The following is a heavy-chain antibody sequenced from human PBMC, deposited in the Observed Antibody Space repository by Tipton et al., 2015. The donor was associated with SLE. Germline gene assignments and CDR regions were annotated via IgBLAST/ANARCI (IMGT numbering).Heavy chain of an antibody. CDR2: MNPNSGNT. Sequence: QLVQSGPEVKKPGASVKVSCKASGYTFTSYDINWVRQATGQGLEWMGWMNPNSGNTGYAQKFQGRVTISRNTSISTAYMELSSLRSEDTAVYYCARAPYYDFWSAYTYYYYMDVWGKGTTVTVSS. CDR3: ARAPYYDFWSAYTYYYYMDV. CDR1: GYTFTSYD. D-gene: IGHD3-3*01. V-gene: IGHV1-8*03. J-gene: IGHJ6*03.